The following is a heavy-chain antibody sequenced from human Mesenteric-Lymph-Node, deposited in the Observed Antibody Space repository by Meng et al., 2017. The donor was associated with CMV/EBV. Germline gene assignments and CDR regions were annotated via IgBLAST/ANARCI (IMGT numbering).Heavy chain of an antibody. CDR2: INPNSGVS. CDR3: ARDNVNPEGFDP. D-gene: IGHD2/OR15-2a*01. CDR1: GYTFTDFY. J-gene: IGHJ5*02. Sequence: QGQLVQSGAEVGKPGASVMVSCKASGYTFTDFYIHWVRQAPGQGLEWMGRINPNSGVSNSAQNFQGRVTMTRDTSISTAYMELGRLTSDDTAVYYCARDNVNPEGFDPWGQGTLVTVSS. V-gene: IGHV1-2*06.